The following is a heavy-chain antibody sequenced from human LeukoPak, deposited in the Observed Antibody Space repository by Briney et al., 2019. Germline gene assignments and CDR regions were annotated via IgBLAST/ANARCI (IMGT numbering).Heavy chain of an antibody. D-gene: IGHD4-11*01. CDR2: IRSKPYGGAA. Sequence: GGSLRLSCTTSGFTFGDYAMTWVRQAPGKGLEWVGFIRSKPYGGAAEYAASMEGRFTISRDDSKSIAYLQMNSLKTEDTAVYYCSRFTYSSLYSHYYKDVWGKGTTVTVSS. J-gene: IGHJ6*03. CDR1: GFTFGDYA. V-gene: IGHV3-49*04. CDR3: SRFTYSSLYSHYYKDV.